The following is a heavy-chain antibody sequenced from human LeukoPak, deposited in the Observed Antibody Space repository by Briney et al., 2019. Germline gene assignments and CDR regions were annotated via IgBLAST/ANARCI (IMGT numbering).Heavy chain of an antibody. V-gene: IGHV3-48*01. CDR1: GFTFSGYS. D-gene: IGHD3-10*01. CDR2: ISSSSSTI. CDR3: AKRALWFGELFGYYYMDV. Sequence: PGGSLRLSCAVSGFTFSGYSMNWVRQAPGKGLEWVSYISSSSSTIYYADSVKGRFTISRDNSKNTLYLQMNSLRAEDTAVYYCAKRALWFGELFGYYYMDVWGKGTTVTISS. J-gene: IGHJ6*03.